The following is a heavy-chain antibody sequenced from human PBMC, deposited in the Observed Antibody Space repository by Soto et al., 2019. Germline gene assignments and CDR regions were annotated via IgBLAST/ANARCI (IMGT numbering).Heavy chain of an antibody. CDR2: ISYDGSNK. J-gene: IGHJ6*02. CDR1: GFTFSSYG. Sequence: PGGSLRLSCAASGFTFSSYGMHWVRQAPGKGPEWVAVISYDGSNKYYADSVKGRFTISRDNSKNTLYLQMNSLRAEDTAVYYCAKDQNGSGRYAYYGMDVWGQGT. D-gene: IGHD3-10*01. V-gene: IGHV3-30*18. CDR3: AKDQNGSGRYAYYGMDV.